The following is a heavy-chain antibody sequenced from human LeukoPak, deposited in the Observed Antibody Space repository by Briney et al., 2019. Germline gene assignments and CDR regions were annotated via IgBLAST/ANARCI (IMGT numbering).Heavy chain of an antibody. D-gene: IGHD2-21*01. CDR2: ISGSGGST. CDR3: AKLIDGGACIVVVIDY. J-gene: IGHJ4*02. CDR1: GFTFSSYA. Sequence: TGGSLRLSCAASGFTFSSYAMSWVRQAPGKGLEWVSAISGSGGSTYYADSVKGRFTISRDNSKNTLYLQMNSLRAEDTAVYYCAKLIDGGACIVVVIDYWGQGTLVTVSS. V-gene: IGHV3-23*01.